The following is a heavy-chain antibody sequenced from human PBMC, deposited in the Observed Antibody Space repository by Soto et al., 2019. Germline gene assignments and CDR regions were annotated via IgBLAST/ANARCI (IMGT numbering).Heavy chain of an antibody. CDR2: ISGSGERT. J-gene: IGHJ4*02. Sequence: EVQLLESGGGLVQPGGSLRLSCAASGFTFTSFAMSWVRQAPGKGLEWVSSISGSGERTYYADSVKGRFTISRDNSKSTLDLPMTSLRVEDTCVYHCAKGECDVLTGYYFDYWGQGTLVTVSS. CDR1: GFTFTSFA. D-gene: IGHD3-9*01. CDR3: AKGECDVLTGYYFDY. V-gene: IGHV3-23*01.